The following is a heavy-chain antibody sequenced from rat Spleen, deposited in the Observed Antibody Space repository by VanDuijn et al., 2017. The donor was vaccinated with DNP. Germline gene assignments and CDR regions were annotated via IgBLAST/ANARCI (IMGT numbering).Heavy chain of an antibody. V-gene: IGHV5-58*01. CDR3: AKEGFEVTFAF. CDR2: INTDGART. CDR1: GFTFRNYW. J-gene: IGHJ3*01. Sequence: EVQLVETGGGLVQPGRSLKLSCVASGFTFRNYWMYWIRQAPGKGLEWIASINTDGARTYYADSVKGRFTFSRNNAENTVYLQMNSLRSEDTATYYCAKEGFEVTFAFWGQGTLVTVSS. D-gene: IGHD4-3*01.